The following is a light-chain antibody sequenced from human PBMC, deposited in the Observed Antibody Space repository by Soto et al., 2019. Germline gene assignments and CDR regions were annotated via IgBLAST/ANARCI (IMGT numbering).Light chain of an antibody. CDR1: QSVLYSSNNKNY. J-gene: IGKJ4*01. CDR2: WAS. V-gene: IGKV4-1*01. CDR3: QQYYSTPLT. Sequence: DIVMTQSPASLAVSLGERATINCKSSQSVLYSSNNKNYLAWYQQKPGQPPKLLIYWASTRESGVPDRFSGSGSGTDFTLTISSLQAEDVAVYYCQQYYSTPLTFDGGTKVDIK.